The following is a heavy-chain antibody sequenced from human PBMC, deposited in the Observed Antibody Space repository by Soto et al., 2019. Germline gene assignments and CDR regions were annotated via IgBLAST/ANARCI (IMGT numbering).Heavy chain of an antibody. D-gene: IGHD6-19*01. J-gene: IGHJ4*02. V-gene: IGHV3-30*18. CDR1: GFTFSSYG. CDR3: AKVGGIAVAGTVY. CDR2: ISYDGSNK. Sequence: QVQLVESGGGVVQPGRSLRLSCAASGFTFSSYGMHWVRQAPGKGLEWGAVISYDGSNKYYEDCVKGRFTISRDKSKNTLYLQMNSLRAYDTAVYYCAKVGGIAVAGTVYWGQGTLVTVSS.